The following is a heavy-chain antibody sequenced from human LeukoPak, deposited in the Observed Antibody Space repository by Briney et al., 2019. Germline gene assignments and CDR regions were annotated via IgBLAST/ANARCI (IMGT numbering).Heavy chain of an antibody. CDR2: IYHSGST. V-gene: IGHV4-39*07. CDR1: GGSISNYY. D-gene: IGHD6-19*01. Sequence: SETLSLTCTVSGGSISNYYWGWIRQAPGKGLEWIGSIYHSGSTYYNPSLKSRVTISVDTSKNQFSLKLSSVTAADTAVYYCARGKQWLVPIDYWGQGTLVTVSS. CDR3: ARGKQWLVPIDY. J-gene: IGHJ4*02.